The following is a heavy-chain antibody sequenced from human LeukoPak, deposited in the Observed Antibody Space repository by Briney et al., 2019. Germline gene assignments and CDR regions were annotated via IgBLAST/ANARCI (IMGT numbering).Heavy chain of an antibody. CDR2: INHSGST. CDR1: GGSFSGYY. J-gene: IGHJ4*02. V-gene: IGHV4-34*01. CDR3: ARSALLDY. Sequence: ASETLSLTCAVYGGSFSGYYWSWIRQPPGKGLEWIGEINHSGSTNYNPSLKSRVTISVDTSKNQFSLKLSSVTAADTAVYYCARSALLDYWGQGTLVTVSS.